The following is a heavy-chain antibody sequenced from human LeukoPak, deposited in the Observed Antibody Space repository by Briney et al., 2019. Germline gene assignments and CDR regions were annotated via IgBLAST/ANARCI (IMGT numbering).Heavy chain of an antibody. J-gene: IGHJ4*01. CDR2: IVVGSGNT. CDR3: ARGHCSGGSCYTD. D-gene: IGHD2-15*01. CDR1: GFTFTSSA. V-gene: IGHV1-58*02. Sequence: GASVKVSCKASGFTFTSSAMQWVRQARGQRLEWIGWIVVGSGNTNYAQKFQERVTITRDMSTSTAYMELSSLRSEDTAVYYCARGHCSGGSCYTDWGQGTLVTVSS.